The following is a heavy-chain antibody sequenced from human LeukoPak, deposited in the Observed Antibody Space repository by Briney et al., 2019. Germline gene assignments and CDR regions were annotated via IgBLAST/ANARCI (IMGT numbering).Heavy chain of an antibody. J-gene: IGHJ5*02. CDR3: ASHTVTGFDP. V-gene: IGHV3-30-3*01. CDR1: RFTFSSYA. D-gene: IGHD4-17*01. CDR2: ISYDGSNK. Sequence: GRSLRLSCAASRFTFSSYAMHWVRQAPGKGLEWVAVISYDGSNKYYADSVKGRFTISRDNSKNTLYLQMNSLRAEDTAVYYCASHTVTGFDPWGQGTLVTVSS.